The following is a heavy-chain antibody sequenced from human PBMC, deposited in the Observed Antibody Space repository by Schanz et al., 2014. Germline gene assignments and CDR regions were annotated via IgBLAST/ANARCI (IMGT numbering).Heavy chain of an antibody. V-gene: IGHV1-2*06. Sequence: QVQLVQSGAEVKKPGASMKVSCKASGRTFIVYHVLHWVRQAPGQGLEWMGRISPNSGDTHSAQKFQGRVTMTWDRSISTANMELSRLRSDDTAVYYCARTAHYYDSTGYFRQLDYWGQGTLVTVSS. J-gene: IGHJ4*02. CDR1: GRTFIVYH. CDR3: ARTAHYYDSTGYFRQLDY. CDR2: ISPNSGDT. D-gene: IGHD3-22*01.